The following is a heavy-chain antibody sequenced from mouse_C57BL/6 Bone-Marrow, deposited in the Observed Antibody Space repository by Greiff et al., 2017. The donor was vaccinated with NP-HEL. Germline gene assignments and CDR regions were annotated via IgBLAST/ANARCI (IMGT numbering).Heavy chain of an antibody. Sequence: EVQVVESGGGLVQSGRSLRLSCATSGFTFSDFYMEWVRQAPGKGLEWIAASRNKANDYTTEYSASVKGRFIVSRDTSQSILYLQMNALRAEDTAIYYCARDGYLAWFAYWGQGTLVTVSA. CDR2: SRNKANDYTT. D-gene: IGHD2-12*01. V-gene: IGHV7-1*01. CDR1: GFTFSDFY. CDR3: ARDGYLAWFAY. J-gene: IGHJ3*01.